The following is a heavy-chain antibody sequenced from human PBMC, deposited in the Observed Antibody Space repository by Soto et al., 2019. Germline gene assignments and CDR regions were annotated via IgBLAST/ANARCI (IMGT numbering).Heavy chain of an antibody. D-gene: IGHD3-3*01. V-gene: IGHV1-69*13. Sequence: ASVKVSCKASGGTFSSYAISWVRQAPGQGLEWIGGIIPIFGTANYAQKFQGRVTITADESTSTAYMELSSLRSEDTAVYYCARAQNYDFWSGVPYYYYGMDVWGQGTTVTVSS. J-gene: IGHJ6*02. CDR3: ARAQNYDFWSGVPYYYYGMDV. CDR2: IIPIFGTA. CDR1: GGTFSSYA.